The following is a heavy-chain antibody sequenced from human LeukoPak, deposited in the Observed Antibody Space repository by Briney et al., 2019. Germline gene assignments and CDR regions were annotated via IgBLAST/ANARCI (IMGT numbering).Heavy chain of an antibody. CDR1: GGSFSGYY. V-gene: IGHV4-34*01. CDR2: INHSGST. J-gene: IGHJ2*01. Sequence: PSETLSLTCAVYGGSFSGYYWSWIRQPPGKGLEWIGEINHSGSTNYNPSLKSRVTISVDTSKNQFSLKLSSVTAADTAVYYCARAVGYCSGGRCPADFDLWGRGTLVTVSS. CDR3: ARAVGYCSGGRCPADFDL. D-gene: IGHD2-15*01.